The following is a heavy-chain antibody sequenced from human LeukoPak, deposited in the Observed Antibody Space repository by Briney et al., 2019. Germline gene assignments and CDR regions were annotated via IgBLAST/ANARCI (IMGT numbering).Heavy chain of an antibody. V-gene: IGHV3-23*01. D-gene: IGHD5-12*01. CDR1: QFNFNKFG. CDR2: ISGNGA. Sequence: PGGSLRLSCATSQFNFNKFGMTWVRQAPGKGLEWVSSISGNGAQYADSVQGGFAISRDNSKNTLNLQMNSLRAEDTAVYYCVRDRRYSGYGGFDYWGQGTLVTVSS. J-gene: IGHJ4*02. CDR3: VRDRRYSGYGGFDY.